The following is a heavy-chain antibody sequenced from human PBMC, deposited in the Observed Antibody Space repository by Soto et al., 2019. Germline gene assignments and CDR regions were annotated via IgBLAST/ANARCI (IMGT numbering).Heavy chain of an antibody. CDR3: AVRVYAPTDYYYYGIDV. Sequence: QVQLVQSGAEVKKPGASVKVSCKASGYTFTSYDINWVRQATGQGLEWMGWMNPNSGNTGYAQKFQGRVTMTRNTSISTGYMELSSLRSEDTAVYYCAVRVYAPTDYYYYGIDVWGQGTTVTVSS. D-gene: IGHD2-8*01. CDR1: GYTFTSYD. CDR2: MNPNSGNT. J-gene: IGHJ6*02. V-gene: IGHV1-8*01.